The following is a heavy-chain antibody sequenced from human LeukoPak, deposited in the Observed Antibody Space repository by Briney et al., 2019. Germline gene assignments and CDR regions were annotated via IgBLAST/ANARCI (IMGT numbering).Heavy chain of an antibody. CDR3: ARDRGTYSLNAFDI. D-gene: IGHD5-18*01. J-gene: IGHJ3*02. Sequence: SQTLSLTCTVSGGSISSGSYYWSWIRQPAGKGLEWIGSIYTSGSTNYNPSLKSRVTISVDTSKNQFSLKLSSVTAADTAVYYCARDRGTYSLNAFDIWRQGTMVTVSS. CDR2: IYTSGST. CDR1: GGSISSGSYY. V-gene: IGHV4-61*02.